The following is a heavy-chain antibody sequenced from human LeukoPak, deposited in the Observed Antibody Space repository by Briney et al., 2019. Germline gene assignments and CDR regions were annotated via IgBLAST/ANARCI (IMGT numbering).Heavy chain of an antibody. D-gene: IGHD4-23*01. J-gene: IGHJ4*02. CDR2: ISDDGRNK. Sequence: GGSLRLSCAASGFSFISYGMHWVRQAPGKGLEWVGVISDDGRNKKYADSVKGRFTISRDNSKDTLYLQMNSLRDEDTAVYYCAKRPSDYGGNFLFDYWGQGTLVTVSS. CDR3: AKRPSDYGGNFLFDY. V-gene: IGHV3-30*18. CDR1: GFSFISYG.